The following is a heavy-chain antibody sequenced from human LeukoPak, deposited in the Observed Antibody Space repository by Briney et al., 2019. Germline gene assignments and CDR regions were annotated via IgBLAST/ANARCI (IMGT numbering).Heavy chain of an antibody. Sequence: SQTLSLTCAISGDSVSSNSAAWNWIRQSPSRGLEWLGRTYYRSKWYNDYAVSVKSRITINPDTSKNQFSLQLNSVTPEDTAVYYCAREVGATDGYYYYYMDVWGKGTTVTVSS. J-gene: IGHJ6*03. CDR1: GDSVSSNSAA. CDR2: TYYRSKWYN. CDR3: AREVGATDGYYYYYMDV. V-gene: IGHV6-1*01. D-gene: IGHD1-26*01.